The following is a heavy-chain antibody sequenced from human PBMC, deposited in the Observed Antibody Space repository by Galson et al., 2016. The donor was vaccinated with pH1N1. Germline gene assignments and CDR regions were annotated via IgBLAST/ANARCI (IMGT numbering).Heavy chain of an antibody. CDR3: AIFAGTAPG. Sequence: SLRLSCAASGFMFSSYWMTWVRQAPGKGLEWVANIYQDGSEKYYVDSVKGRFTISRDNAKNSVYLQMNSLRVEDTGLYYCAIFAGTAPGWGQGTLVTVSS. D-gene: IGHD3-10*01. CDR1: GFMFSSYW. V-gene: IGHV3-7*01. J-gene: IGHJ4*02. CDR2: IYQDGSEK.